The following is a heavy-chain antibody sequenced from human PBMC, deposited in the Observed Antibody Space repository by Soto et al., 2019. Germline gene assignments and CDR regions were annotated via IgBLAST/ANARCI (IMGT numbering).Heavy chain of an antibody. CDR2: ISWNSGSI. J-gene: IGHJ4*02. Sequence: TGGSLRLSCAASGFTFDDYAMHWVRQAPGKGLEWVSGISWNSGSIGYADSVKGRFTISRDNAKNSLYLQMNSLRAEDTALYYCAKSPYYYDSSGYSDYWGQGTLVTVSS. V-gene: IGHV3-9*01. CDR1: GFTFDDYA. D-gene: IGHD3-22*01. CDR3: AKSPYYYDSSGYSDY.